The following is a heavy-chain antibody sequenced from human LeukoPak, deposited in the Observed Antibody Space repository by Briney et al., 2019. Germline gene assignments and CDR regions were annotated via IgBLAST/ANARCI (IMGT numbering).Heavy chain of an antibody. D-gene: IGHD3-9*01. CDR2: IYTSGST. Sequence: SQTLSLTCTVSGGSISSGNYHWSWIRQPAGKGLEWIGRIYTSGSTNYNPSPKSRVTISVDTSKNQFSLKLSSVTAADTAVYYCATTYDILTGFDYWGQGTLVTVSS. V-gene: IGHV4-61*02. CDR1: GGSISSGNYH. J-gene: IGHJ4*02. CDR3: ATTYDILTGFDY.